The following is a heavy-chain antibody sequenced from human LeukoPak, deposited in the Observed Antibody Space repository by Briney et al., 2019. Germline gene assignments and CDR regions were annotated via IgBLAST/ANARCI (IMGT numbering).Heavy chain of an antibody. Sequence: SETLSLTCTVSGGSISNSDYYWGWIRQPPGKGLEWIASVYYTGRPYYNPSLKSRVTISVDTSKNQLSLKVTSVTAADTAVYYCARQRCTSCYGCGFLDYWGQGTLVTASS. CDR3: ARQRCTSCYGCGFLDY. V-gene: IGHV4-39*01. CDR1: GGSISNSDYY. D-gene: IGHD2-2*01. CDR2: VYYTGRP. J-gene: IGHJ4*02.